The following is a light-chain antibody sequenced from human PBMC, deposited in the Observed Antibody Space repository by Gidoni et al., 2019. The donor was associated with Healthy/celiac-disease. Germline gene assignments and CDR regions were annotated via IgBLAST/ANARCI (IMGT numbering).Light chain of an antibody. CDR3: AAWDDSLNGPV. CDR1: SSNIGSNT. CDR2: SNN. V-gene: IGLV1-44*01. Sequence: QSVLTQPPSASGTPGQWVTISCSGSSSNIGSNTVNWYQQLPGTAPKLLIYSNNQLPSGVPDRFSGSKSGTSASLAISGLQSEDEADYYCAAWDDSLNGPVFGGGTKLTV. J-gene: IGLJ2*01.